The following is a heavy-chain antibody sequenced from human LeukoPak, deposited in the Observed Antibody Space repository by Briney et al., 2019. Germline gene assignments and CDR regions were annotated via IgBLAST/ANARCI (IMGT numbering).Heavy chain of an antibody. D-gene: IGHD6-13*01. J-gene: IGHJ5*02. CDR3: ARARGIAASEPGFDP. CDR2: INAGNGNT. CDR1: GYTFTGYY. Sequence: GASVKVSCKASGYTFTGYYMHWVRQAPGQRLEWMGWINAGNGNTKYSQKFQGRVTITRDTSASTAYMELSSLRSEDTAVYYCARARGIAASEPGFDPWGQGTLVTVSS. V-gene: IGHV1-3*01.